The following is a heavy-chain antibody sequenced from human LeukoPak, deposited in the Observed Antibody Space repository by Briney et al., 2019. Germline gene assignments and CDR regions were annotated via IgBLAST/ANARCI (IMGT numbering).Heavy chain of an antibody. D-gene: IGHD3-10*01. J-gene: IGHJ6*03. Sequence: GGSLRLSCAASGFTFSSYSMNWVRQAPGKGLEWVSSISSSSSYIYYADSVKGRFTISRDNAKNSLYLQMNSLRAEDTAVYYCVRAGNYYGSGSYPRPMDVWGKGTTVTVSS. V-gene: IGHV3-21*01. CDR3: VRAGNYYGSGSYPRPMDV. CDR2: ISSSSSYI. CDR1: GFTFSSYS.